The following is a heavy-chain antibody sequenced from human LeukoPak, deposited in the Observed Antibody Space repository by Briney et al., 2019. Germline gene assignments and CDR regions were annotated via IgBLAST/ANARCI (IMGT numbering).Heavy chain of an antibody. CDR3: AKDRPAYDYVWGSFNDAFDI. V-gene: IGHV1-24*01. J-gene: IGHJ3*02. CDR2: FDPEDGET. CDR1: GYTLTELS. Sequence: GASVNVSCKVSGYTLTELSMHWVRQAPGKRLAWMGGFDPEDGETIYAQKFQGRVTMTEDTSIDTAYMELSSLRSEDTAVYYCAKDRPAYDYVWGSFNDAFDIWGQGTMVTVSS. D-gene: IGHD3-16*01.